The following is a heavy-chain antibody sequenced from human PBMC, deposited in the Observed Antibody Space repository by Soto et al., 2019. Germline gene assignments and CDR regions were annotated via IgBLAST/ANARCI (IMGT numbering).Heavy chain of an antibody. V-gene: IGHV1-18*01. CDR1: CYTFTSYG. D-gene: IGHD6-19*01. CDR2: ISAYNGNT. J-gene: IGHJ5*02. Sequence: GXSVEVSYKASCYTFTSYGISWVRQAPGQGLEWMGWISAYNGNTNYAQKLQGRVTMTTDTSTSTAYMELRSLRSDDTAVYYCARALAVAATGWFDPWGQGTLVTVYS. CDR3: ARALAVAATGWFDP.